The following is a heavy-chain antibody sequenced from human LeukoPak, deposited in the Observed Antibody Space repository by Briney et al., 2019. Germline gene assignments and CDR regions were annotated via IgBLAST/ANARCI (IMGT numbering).Heavy chain of an antibody. Sequence: PGGSLRLSCAASGFTFNNYAMSWVRQAPGKGLEWVSAFSGSNDNTYYADSVKGRSTISRDNSKNTLYLQMNSLRAEDTALYYGAKGQRWELPLDYWGQGTLVTVSS. D-gene: IGHD2-15*01. CDR1: GFTFNNYA. CDR3: AKGQRWELPLDY. V-gene: IGHV3-23*01. CDR2: FSGSNDNT. J-gene: IGHJ4*02.